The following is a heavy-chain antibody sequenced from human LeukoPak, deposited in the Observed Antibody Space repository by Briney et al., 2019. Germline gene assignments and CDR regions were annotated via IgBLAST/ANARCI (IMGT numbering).Heavy chain of an antibody. CDR1: GFTFSSYS. J-gene: IGHJ4*02. CDR2: ISSSSSYI. Sequence: GGSLRLSCAASGFTFSSYSMNWVRQAPGKGLEWVSSISSSSSYIYYADSVKGRFTISRDNAKNSLYLQMNSLRAEDTAVYYCAREPSYTSSWHTSCDYWGQGTLVTVSS. D-gene: IGHD6-13*01. V-gene: IGHV3-21*01. CDR3: AREPSYTSSWHTSCDY.